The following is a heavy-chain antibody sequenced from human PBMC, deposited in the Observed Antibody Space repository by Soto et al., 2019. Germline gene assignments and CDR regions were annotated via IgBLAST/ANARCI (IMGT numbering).Heavy chain of an antibody. CDR2: INHSGSG. CDR3: ARDRGEYTSSWFWYFSH. D-gene: IGHD6-13*01. J-gene: IGHJ2*01. V-gene: IGHV4-34*01. Sequence: SETLSLTCAAYGGPFNGYYWSWIRQPPGKGLEWIGEINHSGSGNYNPSLKSRVTISLDTSKNQFSLKLDSVTAADTAVYYCARDRGEYTSSWFWYFSHWGHGTLVTVSS. CDR1: GGPFNGYY.